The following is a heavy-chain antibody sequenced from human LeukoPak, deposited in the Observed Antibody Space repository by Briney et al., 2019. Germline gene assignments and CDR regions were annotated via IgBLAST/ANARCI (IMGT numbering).Heavy chain of an antibody. J-gene: IGHJ3*02. V-gene: IGHV7-4-1*02. Sequence: ASVKVSCKASGYTFTSYAMNWVRQAPGQGLEWMGWINTNTGNPTYAQGFTGRFVFSLDTSVSTAYLQISSLKAEDTAVYYCARGAYDYVWGSYRLIGAFDIWGQGTMVTVSS. CDR2: INTNTGNP. D-gene: IGHD3-16*02. CDR3: ARGAYDYVWGSYRLIGAFDI. CDR1: GYTFTSYA.